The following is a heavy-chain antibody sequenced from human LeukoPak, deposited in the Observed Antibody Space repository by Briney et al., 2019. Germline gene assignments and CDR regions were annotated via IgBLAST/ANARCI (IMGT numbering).Heavy chain of an antibody. CDR1: GFTFSTYW. J-gene: IGHJ2*01. D-gene: IGHD3-22*01. CDR3: AKSRRYYYDSSGTDWYFDL. Sequence: GGSLRLSCAASGFTFSTYWMAWVRQAPGKGLEWVAKIKQDESEKYYVDSVKGRFTISRDNAKNSLYLQMNSLRAEDTALYYCAKSRRYYYDSSGTDWYFDLWGRGTLVTVSS. CDR2: IKQDESEK. V-gene: IGHV3-7*03.